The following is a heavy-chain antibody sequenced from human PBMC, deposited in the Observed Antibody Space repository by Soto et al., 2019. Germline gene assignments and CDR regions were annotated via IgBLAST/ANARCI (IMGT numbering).Heavy chain of an antibody. D-gene: IGHD5-12*01. CDR1: GFTFDDYT. Sequence: EVQLVESGGVVVQPGGSPRLSCAASGFTFDDYTMHWVRQAPGKGLEWVSLISWDGGSTYYADSVKGRFTISRDNSKNSLYLQMNSLRTEDTALYYCLREGRWLQSHYFDYWGQGTLVTVSS. V-gene: IGHV3-43*01. J-gene: IGHJ4*02. CDR3: LREGRWLQSHYFDY. CDR2: ISWDGGST.